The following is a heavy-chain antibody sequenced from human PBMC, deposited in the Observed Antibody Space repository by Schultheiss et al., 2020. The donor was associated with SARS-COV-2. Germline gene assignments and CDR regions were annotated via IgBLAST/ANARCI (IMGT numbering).Heavy chain of an antibody. Sequence: GGSLRLSCAASGFTFSSYGMHWVRQAPGKGLEWVAVIWYDGSNKYYADSVKGRFTISRDNSKNTLYLQMNSLRAEDTAVYYCAADQQLVTAFDIWGQGTMVTV. CDR2: IWYDGSNK. J-gene: IGHJ3*02. V-gene: IGHV3-33*01. CDR1: GFTFSSYG. CDR3: AADQQLVTAFDI. D-gene: IGHD6-13*01.